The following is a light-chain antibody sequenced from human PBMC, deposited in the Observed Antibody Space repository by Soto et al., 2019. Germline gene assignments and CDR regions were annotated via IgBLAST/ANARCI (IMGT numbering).Light chain of an antibody. Sequence: QPVLTQSPSASASLGASVKLTCTLSSGHSNYAIAWHQQQSEKGPRYLMKLNSDGSHSKGDEIPDRFSGSSSGAERYLTLPGLRFEDEADYYCQTWGSGIVVVGGGTKLNVL. CDR1: SGHSNYA. J-gene: IGLJ2*01. CDR2: LNSDGSH. V-gene: IGLV4-69*01. CDR3: QTWGSGIVV.